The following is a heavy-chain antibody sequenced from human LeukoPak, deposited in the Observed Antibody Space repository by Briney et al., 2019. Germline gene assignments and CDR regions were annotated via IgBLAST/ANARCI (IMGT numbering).Heavy chain of an antibody. CDR3: AKDGETMVRGLYDY. J-gene: IGHJ4*02. D-gene: IGHD3-10*01. Sequence: GGSLRLSCAASGFTFSSYGMSWVRQAPGKGLEWVSAISGSGGSTYYADSVKGRFTISRDNSKNTLYLQMSSLRAEDTAVYYCAKDGETMVRGLYDYWGQGTLVTVSS. V-gene: IGHV3-23*01. CDR1: GFTFSSYG. CDR2: ISGSGGST.